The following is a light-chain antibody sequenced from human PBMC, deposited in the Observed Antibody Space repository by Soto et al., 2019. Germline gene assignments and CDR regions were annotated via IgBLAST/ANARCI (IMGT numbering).Light chain of an antibody. V-gene: IGKV3-15*01. Sequence: ELVMTQSPATLSLSPGDSATLSCRASQSVSSNLAWYQQKPGQAPRLLIYGAYTRATGIPARFSGSGSGTEFTLTISSLQSEDFAVYYCQQYNNWPPWTCGQGTKVDIK. CDR2: GAY. CDR1: QSVSSN. CDR3: QQYNNWPPWT. J-gene: IGKJ1*01.